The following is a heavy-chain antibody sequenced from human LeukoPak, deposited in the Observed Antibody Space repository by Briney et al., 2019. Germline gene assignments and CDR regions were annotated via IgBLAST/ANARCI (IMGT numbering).Heavy chain of an antibody. CDR1: GGSISSSSYY. CDR3: VRHLAVAANYFDF. CDR2: IYYSGST. V-gene: IGHV4-39*01. D-gene: IGHD6-19*01. J-gene: IGHJ4*02. Sequence: SETLSLTCTVSGGSISSSSYYWGWIRQPPGKGLEWIGSIYYSGSTYYSPSLKSRVTISVDTSKNQFSLKLTSVTAADSALYYCVRHLAVAANYFDFWGQGTLVTVSS.